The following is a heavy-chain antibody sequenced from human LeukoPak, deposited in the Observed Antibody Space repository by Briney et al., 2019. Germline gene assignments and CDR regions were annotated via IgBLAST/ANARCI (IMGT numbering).Heavy chain of an antibody. V-gene: IGHV4-59*08. Sequence: SETLSLTCTISGGSISSYFWTWIRQPPGKGLEWIGYIYYSGSTNYNPSLKSRVTISLDTSKNQFSLKLSSVTAADTAVYYCARRKAVTKRYYFDYWGQGTLVTV. CDR2: IYYSGST. CDR1: GGSISSYF. J-gene: IGHJ4*02. CDR3: ARRKAVTKRYYFDY. D-gene: IGHD2-8*01.